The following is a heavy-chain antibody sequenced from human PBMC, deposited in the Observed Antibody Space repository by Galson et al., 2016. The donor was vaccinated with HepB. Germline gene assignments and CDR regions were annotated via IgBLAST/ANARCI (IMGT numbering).Heavy chain of an antibody. D-gene: IGHD4-17*01. CDR3: VKTADYGDLYYFDS. CDR2: IHYTGTT. V-gene: IGHV4-39*01. Sequence: SETLSLTCTVSGAFVSSSSYYWGWIRQPPGKGLEWIGSIHYTGTTFYNASLKSRVVMSVDTSMNQFSLRRSSVTAADTSVYYCVKTADYGDLYYFDSWGQGRQVTVSS. CDR1: GAFVSSSSYY. J-gene: IGHJ4*02.